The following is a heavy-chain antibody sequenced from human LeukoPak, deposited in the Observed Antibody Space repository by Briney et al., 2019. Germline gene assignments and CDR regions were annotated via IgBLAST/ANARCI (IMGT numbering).Heavy chain of an antibody. CDR3: AKGLKQDKGGKPAAGPFDH. V-gene: IGHV3-23*01. CDR1: GFAFSNYA. CDR2: ISYTGGSR. Sequence: GGSLRLACDSSGFAFSNYAMTWVRQAPGKGLEWVASISYTGGSRRYADSVKGRFTVSRDNSKRTLSLQMDSLRGEDTAVYFCAKGLKQDKGGKPAAGPFDHWGQRTPVVVSS. D-gene: IGHD6-13*01. J-gene: IGHJ4*02.